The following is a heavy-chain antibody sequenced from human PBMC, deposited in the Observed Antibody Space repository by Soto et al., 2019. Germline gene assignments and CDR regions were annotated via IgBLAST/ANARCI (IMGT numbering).Heavy chain of an antibody. J-gene: IGHJ4*02. Sequence: GGSLRLSCAASGFSLGSYALSWVRQAPGKGLEWVSTISGSDGKTFYADSVKGRFSISRDTSQSTLYLQMNSLRADDTAIYYCARWSYLDYWGQGTRVTVSS. CDR3: ARWSYLDY. V-gene: IGHV3-23*01. CDR1: GFSLGSYA. D-gene: IGHD3-3*01. CDR2: ISGSDGKT.